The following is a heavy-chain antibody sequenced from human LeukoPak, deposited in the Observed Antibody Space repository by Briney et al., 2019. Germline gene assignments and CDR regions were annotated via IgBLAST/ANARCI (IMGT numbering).Heavy chain of an antibody. CDR3: ARDSSWGYGMDV. Sequence: GGSLRLSCAASGFTFSSYSMNWVRQAPGKGLEWVSSISSSSSYIYYADSVKGRFTISRDNAKNTLYLQMNSLRAEDTAVYYCARDSSWGYGMDVWGQGTTVTVSS. V-gene: IGHV3-21*01. J-gene: IGHJ6*02. CDR1: GFTFSSYS. CDR2: ISSSSSYI. D-gene: IGHD3-16*01.